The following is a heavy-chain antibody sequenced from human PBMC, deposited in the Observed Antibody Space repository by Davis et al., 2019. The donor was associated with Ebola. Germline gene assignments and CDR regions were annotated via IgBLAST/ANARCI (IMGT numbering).Heavy chain of an antibody. CDR2: ISYDGSNK. Sequence: GESLKISCEASGFSFSTYGMQWVRQAPGKGLEWVAVISYDGSNKYYADSVKGRFTISRDNSKNTLYLQMNSLRAEDTAVYYCARSLVRATSSWGQGTLVTVSS. CDR3: ARSLVRATSS. J-gene: IGHJ4*02. D-gene: IGHD1-26*01. V-gene: IGHV3-30*19. CDR1: GFSFSTYG.